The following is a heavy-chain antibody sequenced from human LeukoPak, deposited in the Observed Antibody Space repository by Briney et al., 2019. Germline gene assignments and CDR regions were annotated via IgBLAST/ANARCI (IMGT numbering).Heavy chain of an antibody. CDR2: IYSGTNT. CDR3: ARLGPYYFDS. D-gene: IGHD3-16*01. Sequence: GGSLRLSCAASGFTVSSKYMSWVRQAPGKGLEWVSVIYSGTNTYYADSVQGRFSISRDTSRNTLCLQMNSLRAEDTAVYYCARLGPYYFDSWGQGTLVIVSS. V-gene: IGHV3-53*01. J-gene: IGHJ4*02. CDR1: GFTVSSKY.